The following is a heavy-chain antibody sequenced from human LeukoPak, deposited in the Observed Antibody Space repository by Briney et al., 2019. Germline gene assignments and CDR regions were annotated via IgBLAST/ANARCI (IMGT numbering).Heavy chain of an antibody. Sequence: PSETLSLTCTVSGGSISSTSYYWGWIRQPPGKGLEWIGYIYYRGSTNYNAALKSRVTISVDTSKNQFSLKLSSVTAADTAVYYCASTGYSGYVGWFDPWGQGTLVTVSS. CDR2: IYYRGST. CDR1: GGSISSTSYY. J-gene: IGHJ5*02. D-gene: IGHD5-12*01. V-gene: IGHV4-61*05. CDR3: ASTGYSGYVGWFDP.